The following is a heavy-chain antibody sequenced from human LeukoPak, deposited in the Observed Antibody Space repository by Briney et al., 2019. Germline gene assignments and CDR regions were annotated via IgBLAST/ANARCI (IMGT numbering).Heavy chain of an antibody. CDR2: TRNKPNGYTT. Sequence: PGGSLRLSCAVSGFSITNHYMDWFRQAPGKGLEWCGRTRNKPNGYTTDYGTTVKGRCIVSRDDSENSLYLQMTGLQSEATAVYHCVRVRHGDYFDYRGQGTLVT. CDR1: GFSITNHY. CDR3: VRVRHGDYFDY. J-gene: IGHJ4*02. D-gene: IGHD4-17*01. V-gene: IGHV3-72*01.